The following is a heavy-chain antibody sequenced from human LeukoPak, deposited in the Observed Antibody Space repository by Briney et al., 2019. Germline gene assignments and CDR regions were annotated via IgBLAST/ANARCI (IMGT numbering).Heavy chain of an antibody. D-gene: IGHD2-2*01. Sequence: SVKVSCKASGGTLSSYAISWVRQAPGQGLEWMGGIIPIFGTANYAQKFQGRVTITADESTSTAYMELSSLRSEDTAVYYCASKLDIVVVPAAIYFDYWGQGTLVTVSS. J-gene: IGHJ4*02. CDR3: ASKLDIVVVPAAIYFDY. CDR1: GGTLSSYA. V-gene: IGHV1-69*13. CDR2: IIPIFGTA.